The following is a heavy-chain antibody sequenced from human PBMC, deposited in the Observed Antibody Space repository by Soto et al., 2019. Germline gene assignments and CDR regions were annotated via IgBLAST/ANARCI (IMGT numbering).Heavy chain of an antibody. CDR3: ARDGGRHSGGIDY. CDR1: GGTFSSYS. CDR2: IIPIFGTA. J-gene: IGHJ4*02. V-gene: IGHV1-69*01. D-gene: IGHD1-26*01. Sequence: QVQLVQSGAEVTKPGSSVKVSCKASGGTFSSYSINWVRQAPGQGLEWMGEIIPIFGTANYAQKIQGRVTINADESTSTAYMALSSLRSEDTAVYYCARDGGRHSGGIDYWGQGTLVTVSS.